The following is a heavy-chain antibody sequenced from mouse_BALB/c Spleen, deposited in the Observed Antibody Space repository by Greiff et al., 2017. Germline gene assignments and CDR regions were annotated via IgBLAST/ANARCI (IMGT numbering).Heavy chain of an antibody. J-gene: IGHJ2*01. CDR1: GYTFTSYW. Sequence: VQLQQPGAELVKPGASVKLSCKASGYTFTSYWMHWVKQRPGQGLEWIGEIDPSDSYTNYNQKFKGKATLTVDKSSSTAYMQLSSLTSEDSAVYYCARDGYYDYWGQGTTLTVSS. V-gene: IGHV1-69*02. D-gene: IGHD2-3*01. CDR2: IDPSDSYT. CDR3: ARDGYYDY.